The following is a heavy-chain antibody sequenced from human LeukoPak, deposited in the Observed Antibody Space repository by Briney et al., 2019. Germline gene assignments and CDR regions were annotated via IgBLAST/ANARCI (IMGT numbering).Heavy chain of an antibody. CDR2: IYYSGST. CDR3: ARLLDYGGNSVAFDI. D-gene: IGHD4-23*01. Sequence: PSETLSLTCTVSGGSISSRGYYWGWIRQPPGKGLEWIGHIYYSGSTYYNPSLKSRVTISVDTSKNQFSLKLSSVTAADTAVYYCARLLDYGGNSVAFDIWGQGTMVTVSS. J-gene: IGHJ3*02. V-gene: IGHV4-39*01. CDR1: GGSISSRGYY.